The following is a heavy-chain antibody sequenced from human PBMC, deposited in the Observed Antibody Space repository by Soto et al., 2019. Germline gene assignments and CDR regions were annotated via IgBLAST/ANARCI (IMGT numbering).Heavy chain of an antibody. CDR2: ISSSSTI. Sequence: GSLRLSCAASGFTFSSYSMNWVRQAPGKGLEWVSYISSSSTIYYADSVKGRFTISRDNAKNSLYLQMNSLRAEDTAVYYCARDMKRLLRYFDWPPSFDYWGQGTLVTVSS. CDR3: ARDMKRLLRYFDWPPSFDY. J-gene: IGHJ4*02. CDR1: GFTFSSYS. D-gene: IGHD3-9*01. V-gene: IGHV3-48*01.